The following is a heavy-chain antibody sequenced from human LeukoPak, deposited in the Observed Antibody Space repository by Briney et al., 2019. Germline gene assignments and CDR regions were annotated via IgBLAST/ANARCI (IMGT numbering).Heavy chain of an antibody. D-gene: IGHD2-8*01. CDR1: GFTFSPYS. CDR2: ISGSSYTT. V-gene: IGHV3-23*01. Sequence: GGSLRLSCSASGFTFSPYSMNRVRQAPGKGLEWVAGISGSSYTTHYAGSVKGRFTISRDNSKNTLFLQMDNLRVEDTAVYYCAKLPIMLALNRIEFWSQGSLVTVTS. J-gene: IGHJ4*02. CDR3: AKLPIMLALNRIEF.